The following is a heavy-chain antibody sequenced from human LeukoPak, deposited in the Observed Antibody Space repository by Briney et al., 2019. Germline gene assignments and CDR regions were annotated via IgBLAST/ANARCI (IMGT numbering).Heavy chain of an antibody. J-gene: IGHJ4*02. CDR3: AREVGSSWQKPPFDY. V-gene: IGHV4-4*02. Sequence: SETLSLTCAVSGGSISSSNWWSWVRQPPGKGLEWIGEIYHSGSTNYNPSLKSRVTISVDKSKNQFSLKLSSVTAADTAVYYCAREVGSSWQKPPFDYWGQGTLVTVSS. CDR2: IYHSGST. D-gene: IGHD6-13*01. CDR1: GGSISSSNW.